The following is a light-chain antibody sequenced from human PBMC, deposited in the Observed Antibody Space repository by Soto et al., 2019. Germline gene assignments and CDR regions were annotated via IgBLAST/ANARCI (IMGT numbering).Light chain of an antibody. CDR2: KAS. Sequence: DLQMTQSPATLSASVGDRVTITCRASQTISTWLAWYQQKPGKAPKVLIYKASSLQSGVPSRFSGSGSGTEFTLTISCLQPDDFATYYCQQYSSYSTFGQGTSLEIK. CDR3: QQYSSYST. CDR1: QTISTW. V-gene: IGKV1-5*03. J-gene: IGKJ2*01.